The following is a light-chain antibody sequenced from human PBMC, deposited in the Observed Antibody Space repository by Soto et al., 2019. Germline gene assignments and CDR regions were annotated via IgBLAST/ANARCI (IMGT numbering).Light chain of an antibody. V-gene: IGKV3-20*01. J-gene: IGKJ5*01. Sequence: EIVLTQSPVTPSLSPGERATLSCRASQSVSSSYLAWYQQKPGQAPRLLIYGASSRATGIPDRFSGSGSGTDFTLTISRLEPEDFAVYYCQQYGSSITFGQGTRLEIK. CDR3: QQYGSSIT. CDR1: QSVSSSY. CDR2: GAS.